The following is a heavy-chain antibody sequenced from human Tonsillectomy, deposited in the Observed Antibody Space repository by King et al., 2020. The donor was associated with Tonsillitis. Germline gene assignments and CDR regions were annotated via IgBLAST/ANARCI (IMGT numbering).Heavy chain of an antibody. CDR2: ISYDGSNK. Sequence: VQLVESGGGVVQPGRSLRLSCAASGFTFSSYGMHWVRQAPGKGLEGVAVISYDGSNKYYADSVKGRFTISRDNSKNTLYLQMNSLRAEDTAVYYCARDTGGVADNWGQGTLVTVSS. V-gene: IGHV3-33*05. D-gene: IGHD3-16*01. J-gene: IGHJ4*02. CDR1: GFTFSSYG. CDR3: ARDTGGVADN.